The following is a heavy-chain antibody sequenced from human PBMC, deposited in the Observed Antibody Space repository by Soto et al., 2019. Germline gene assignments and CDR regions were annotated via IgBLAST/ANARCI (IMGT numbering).Heavy chain of an antibody. CDR2: IYREGTT. V-gene: IGHV3-53*02. Sequence: EVQLVETGGGLIQPGGSLRLSCAASGITVSSNYMNWVRQAPGKGLEWDSVIYREGTTYYADSVRGRFTISRDNSRNTSYLQMNSMRAEDTAMYYCARDGDSIDYVSVGLYFDQGSQGTLVTVSS. CDR1: GITVSSNY. CDR3: ARDGDSIDYVSVGLYFDQ. J-gene: IGHJ4*02. D-gene: IGHD3-22*01.